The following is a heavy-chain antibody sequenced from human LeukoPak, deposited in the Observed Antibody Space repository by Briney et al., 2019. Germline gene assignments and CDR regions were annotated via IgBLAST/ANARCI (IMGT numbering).Heavy chain of an antibody. CDR2: ISRSISTI. V-gene: IGHV3-11*04. CDR3: ATGDAGDWSFDP. J-gene: IGHJ5*02. D-gene: IGHD2-21*02. CDR1: GFTFSDYY. Sequence: GGSLRLSCAASGFTFSDYYMAWIRQAPGKGLEWVSYISRSISTIHYADSVKGRFTISRDNAKNSLYLQMNSLRAEDTAVYYCATGDAGDWSFDPWGQGTLVTVSS.